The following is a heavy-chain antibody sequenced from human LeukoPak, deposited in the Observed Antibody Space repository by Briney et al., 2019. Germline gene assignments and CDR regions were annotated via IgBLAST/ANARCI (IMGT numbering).Heavy chain of an antibody. CDR1: GFTFSSYS. V-gene: IGHV3-30*03. J-gene: IGHJ4*02. Sequence: GGSLRLSCAASGFTFSSYSMNWVRQAPGKGLEWVAVISYDGSNKYYADSVKGRFTISRDNSKNTLYLQMNSLRAEDTAVYYCASSVVVIGTFDYWGQGTLVTVSS. D-gene: IGHD3-22*01. CDR3: ASSVVVIGTFDY. CDR2: ISYDGSNK.